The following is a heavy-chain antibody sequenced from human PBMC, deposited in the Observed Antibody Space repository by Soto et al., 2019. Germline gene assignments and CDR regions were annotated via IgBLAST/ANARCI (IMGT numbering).Heavy chain of an antibody. CDR3: AREEARSSWYNPHNWFDP. CDR1: GGTFSSYA. J-gene: IGHJ5*02. V-gene: IGHV1-69*13. D-gene: IGHD6-13*01. Sequence: SVKVSCKASGGTFSSYAISWVRQAPGQGLEWMGGIIPIFGTANYAQKFQGRVTITADESTSTAYMELSSLRSEDTAVYYCAREEARSSWYNPHNWFDPWGQGTLVTVSS. CDR2: IIPIFGTA.